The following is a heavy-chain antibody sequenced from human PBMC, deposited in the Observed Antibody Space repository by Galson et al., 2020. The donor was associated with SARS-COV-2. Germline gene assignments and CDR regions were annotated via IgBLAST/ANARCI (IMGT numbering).Heavy chain of an antibody. D-gene: IGHD6-19*01. V-gene: IGHV3-23*01. CDR1: GFIFSDYA. J-gene: IGHJ4*02. Sequence: TGGSLRLSCAASGFIFSDYAMSCVRQAPGKGLEWVSGISASGGTTYYADSVKGRFIISRDNSKNTLYLQMSSLRAEDTAIYYCAKRGFTTGWHGAHWGQGTLVTVSS. CDR3: AKRGFTTGWHGAH. CDR2: ISASGGTT.